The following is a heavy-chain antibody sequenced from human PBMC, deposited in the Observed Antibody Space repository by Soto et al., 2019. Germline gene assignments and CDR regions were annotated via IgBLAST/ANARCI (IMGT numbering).Heavy chain of an antibody. J-gene: IGHJ6*03. CDR2: ISSSGSTI. CDR1: GFTFSDYS. CDR3: ARIRVVPAAIRSPGTDYYYYYMDV. Sequence: QVQLVESGGGLVKPGGSLRLSCAASGFTFSDYSMSWIRQAPGKGLEWVSYISSSGSTIYYADSVKGRFTISRDNAKNSLYLQMNSLRAEDTAVYYCARIRVVPAAIRSPGTDYYYYYMDVWGKGTTVTVSS. D-gene: IGHD2-2*01. V-gene: IGHV3-11*01.